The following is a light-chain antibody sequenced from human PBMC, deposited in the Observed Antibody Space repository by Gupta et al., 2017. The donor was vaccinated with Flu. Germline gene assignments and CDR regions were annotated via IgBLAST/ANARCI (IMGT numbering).Light chain of an antibody. V-gene: IGLV1-40*01. J-gene: IGLJ3*02. CDR1: RSNSVTSYA. CDR3: HSYDSSRSGSWV. Sequence: QSVLPQPPSVSGAPGQRVPISCTGSRSNSVTSYAVHWYQQRPGTAPKLLIYDNRNRPSGGPDRFSGSRSGTSASLAITGLQAEEEADYYCHSYDSSRSGSWVFGGGTKLTVL. CDR2: DNR.